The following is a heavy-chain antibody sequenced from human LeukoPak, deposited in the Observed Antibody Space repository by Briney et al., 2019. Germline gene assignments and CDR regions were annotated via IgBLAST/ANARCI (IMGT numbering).Heavy chain of an antibody. CDR2: INPSGGST. Sequence: ASVKVSCKASGYTFTRYYMHWVRQAPGQGLEWIGIINPSGGSTSNTQKFQGRVTMTSDMSTSTVYMELSSLRSEDTAVYYCARALAAAAGRRAGMMGDWGQGTLVTVSS. V-gene: IGHV1-46*01. CDR3: ARALAAAAGRRAGMMGD. J-gene: IGHJ4*02. D-gene: IGHD6-13*01. CDR1: GYTFTRYY.